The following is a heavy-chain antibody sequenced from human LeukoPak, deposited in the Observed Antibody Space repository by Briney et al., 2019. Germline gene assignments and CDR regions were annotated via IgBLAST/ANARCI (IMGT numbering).Heavy chain of an antibody. J-gene: IGHJ3*02. D-gene: IGHD3-22*01. Sequence: GGSLRLSCAASGFTFTGYWMNWVRQAPGKGLEWLSYISSSGSTIYYADSVKGRFTISRDNAKSSLYLQMNTLRAEDTAVYYCARAGHVITMIVVLDAFDIWGQGTMVTVSS. CDR3: ARAGHVITMIVVLDAFDI. V-gene: IGHV3-48*04. CDR2: ISSSGSTI. CDR1: GFTFTGYW.